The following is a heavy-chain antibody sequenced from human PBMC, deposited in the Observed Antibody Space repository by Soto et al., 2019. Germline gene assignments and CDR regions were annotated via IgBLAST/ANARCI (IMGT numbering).Heavy chain of an antibody. D-gene: IGHD4-17*01. V-gene: IGHV4-38-2*01. CDR2: IHHSGST. CDR1: GYSISSGYQ. CDR3: ARYGHWFDP. J-gene: IGHJ5*02. Sequence: SETLSLTCAVSGYSISSGYQWGWIRQPPGKGLEWIGNIHHSGSTYYNPSLKSRVTISVDTSKNQFSLRLSSVTAADTAVYYRARYGHWFDPWGQGTLVTVSS.